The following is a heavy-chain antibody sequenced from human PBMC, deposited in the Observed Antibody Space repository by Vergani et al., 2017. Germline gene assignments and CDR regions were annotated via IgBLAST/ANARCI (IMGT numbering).Heavy chain of an antibody. J-gene: IGHJ4*02. V-gene: IGHV5-51*01. CDR1: GYRFSSSW. Sequence: EVQLVQSGAEVKKPGESLKISCKGFGYRFSSSWIGWVRQRPGKGLEWMGIIFPDDSETRYSPSFQGQVTISADKSISTVYLQWNRLKASDTAMYYCASRRTLQREFDIWGQGTLGTVSS. CDR2: IFPDDSET. CDR3: ASRRTLQREFDI. D-gene: IGHD5-24*01.